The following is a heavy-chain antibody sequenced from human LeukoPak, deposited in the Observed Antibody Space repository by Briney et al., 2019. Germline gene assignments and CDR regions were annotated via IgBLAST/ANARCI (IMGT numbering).Heavy chain of an antibody. CDR1: GFTLRSYV. D-gene: IGHD3-10*01. V-gene: IGHV3-23*01. CDR2: ISGSGDST. Sequence: GGSLRLSCVASGFTLRSYVMNWVRQTPGKGLEWVSSISGSGDSTFYADSVKGRFTISRDNAKNSLYLQMNSLRAEDTAVYYCARGLWFGESLSKLDPWGQGTLVTVSS. J-gene: IGHJ5*02. CDR3: ARGLWFGESLSKLDP.